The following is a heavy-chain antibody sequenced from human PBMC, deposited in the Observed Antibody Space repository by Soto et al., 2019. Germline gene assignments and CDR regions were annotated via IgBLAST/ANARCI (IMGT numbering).Heavy chain of an antibody. CDR3: ARVVPGAEAWFGP. Sequence: XSVKVSCKNSACTFSNYGITWVRQAPGQPLEWLGWISLYSDGTNYAQKFQGRVSMTTDTSTTTAYMELRSLRSDDTAVYYCARVVPGAEAWFGPWGQGTLVTASS. J-gene: IGHJ5*02. V-gene: IGHV1-18*01. CDR1: ACTFSNYG. CDR2: ISLYSDGT. D-gene: IGHD2-2*01.